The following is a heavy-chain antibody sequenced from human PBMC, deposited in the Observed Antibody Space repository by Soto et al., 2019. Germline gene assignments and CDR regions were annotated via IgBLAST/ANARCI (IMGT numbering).Heavy chain of an antibody. Sequence: HPGGSLRLSCAASGFTFSSYAMSWVRQAPGKGLEWVSAISGSGGSTYYADSVKGRFTISRDNSKNTLYLQMNSLRAEDTAVYYCAKDTESGSYEDWFDPWGQGTLVTVSS. CDR2: ISGSGGST. CDR1: GFTFSSYA. J-gene: IGHJ5*02. V-gene: IGHV3-23*01. D-gene: IGHD1-26*01. CDR3: AKDTESGSYEDWFDP.